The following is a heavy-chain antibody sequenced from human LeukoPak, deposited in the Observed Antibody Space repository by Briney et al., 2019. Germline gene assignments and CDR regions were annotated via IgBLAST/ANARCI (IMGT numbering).Heavy chain of an antibody. CDR1: GFTFTSYG. V-gene: IGHV3-30*02. D-gene: IGHD3-22*01. CDR2: IRYDGSNK. Sequence: SGGSLRLSCAASGFTFTSYGMHWVRQAPGKGLEWVAFIRYDGSNKNYADSVKGRFTISRDNSKSTLYLQMNSLRAEDTAVYYCARSGTTYYYDSGSRIWGQGTMVTVSS. CDR3: ARSGTTYYYDSGSRI. J-gene: IGHJ3*02.